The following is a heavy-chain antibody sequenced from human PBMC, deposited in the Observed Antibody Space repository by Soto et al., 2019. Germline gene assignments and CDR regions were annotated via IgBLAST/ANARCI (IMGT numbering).Heavy chain of an antibody. V-gene: IGHV1-18*01. CDR3: XXXXXXSGFFLH. D-gene: IGHD3-22*01. CDR2: ISTYNGNT. CDR1: GYTFTNYG. J-gene: IGHJ4*02. Sequence: QVQLVQSGVEVKKPGASVKVSCKASGYTFTNYGISWVRQAPGQGLEWMGWISTYNGNTKYAQNFQDRVTLTTDTXXXXXXXXXXXXXXXXXXXXXXXXXXXXSGFFLHWGQGNLVTVSS.